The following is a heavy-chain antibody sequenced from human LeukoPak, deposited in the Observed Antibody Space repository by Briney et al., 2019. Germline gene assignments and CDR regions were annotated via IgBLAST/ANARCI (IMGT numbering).Heavy chain of an antibody. J-gene: IGHJ4*02. CDR1: GFTFSSYG. V-gene: IGHV3-30*18. CDR3: AKDPVLISEGAPDY. Sequence: PGGSLRLSCAASGFTFSSYGMHWVRQAPGKGLEWVAVISYDRSNKYYADSVKGRFTISRDNSKNTLYLQMNSLRAEDTAVYYCAKDPVLISEGAPDYWGQGTLVTVSS. D-gene: IGHD1-26*01. CDR2: ISYDRSNK.